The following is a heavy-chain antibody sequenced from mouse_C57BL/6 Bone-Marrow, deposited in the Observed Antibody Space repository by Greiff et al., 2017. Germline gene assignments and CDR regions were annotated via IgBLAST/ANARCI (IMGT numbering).Heavy chain of an antibody. V-gene: IGHV14-4*01. CDR2: IDPENGDT. D-gene: IGHD4-1*01. CDR1: GFNIKDDY. CDR3: TRTGNFDY. J-gene: IGHJ2*01. Sequence: EVMLVESGAELVRPGASVKLSCTASGFNIKDDYMHWVKQRPEQGLEWIGWIDPENGDTEYASKFQGKATITADTSSNTAYLQLSSLTSEDTAVYYCTRTGNFDYWGQGTTLTVSS.